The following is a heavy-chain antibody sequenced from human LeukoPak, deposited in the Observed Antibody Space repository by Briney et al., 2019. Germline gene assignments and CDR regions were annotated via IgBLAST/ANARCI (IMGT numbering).Heavy chain of an antibody. CDR2: ISYDGSNK. D-gene: IGHD3-22*01. Sequence: GGSLRLSCAASGFTFSSYAMHWVRQAPGKGLEWVAVISYDGSNKYYADSVKGRFTISRDNSKNTLYLQMNSLRAEDTAVYYCASPGWYDSSGPDYWGQGTLVTVSS. J-gene: IGHJ4*02. V-gene: IGHV3-30-3*01. CDR1: GFTFSSYA. CDR3: ASPGWYDSSGPDY.